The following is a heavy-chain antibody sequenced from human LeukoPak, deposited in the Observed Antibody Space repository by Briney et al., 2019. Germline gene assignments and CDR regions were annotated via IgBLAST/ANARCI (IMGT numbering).Heavy chain of an antibody. CDR1: GYTFTSYG. CDR3: ARVLQWELLSPVAAFDI. Sequence: ASGRVSCKASGYTFTSYGISWVRQAPGQGLEWMGWISAYNGNTNYAQKLQGRVTMTTDTSTSTAYMELRSLRSDDTAVYYCARVLQWELLSPVAAFDIWGQGTMVTVSS. CDR2: ISAYNGNT. V-gene: IGHV1-18*01. D-gene: IGHD1-26*01. J-gene: IGHJ3*02.